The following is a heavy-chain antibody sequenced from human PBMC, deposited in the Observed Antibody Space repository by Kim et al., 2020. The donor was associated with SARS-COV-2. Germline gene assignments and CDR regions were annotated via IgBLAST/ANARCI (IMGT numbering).Heavy chain of an antibody. J-gene: IGHJ4*02. CDR3: ARVLTSGWSYFDY. Sequence: GGSQRLSCAASGFTFSSYSMTWVRQAPGKGLEWISSISSSSSYIYYADSVKGRFTISRDNARASLYLQMNSLRAEDTAVYYCARVLTSGWSYFDYWGQGTLVTVSS. CDR2: ISSSSSYI. CDR1: GFTFSSYS. D-gene: IGHD6-19*01. V-gene: IGHV3-21*04.